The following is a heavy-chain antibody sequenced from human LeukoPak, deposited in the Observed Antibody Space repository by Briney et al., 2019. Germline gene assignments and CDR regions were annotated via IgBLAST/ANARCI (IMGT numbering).Heavy chain of an antibody. CDR2: ISYDGSNK. CDR3: ANDQEGGGELLFDY. V-gene: IGHV3-30*18. Sequence: GGSLRLSCAASGFTFSSYGMHWVRQAPGKGLEWVAVISYDGSNKYYADSVKGRFTISRDNSKKMLYLQMNSLRAEDTAVYYCANDQEGGGELLFDYWGQGTLFTVSS. D-gene: IGHD3-10*01. CDR1: GFTFSSYG. J-gene: IGHJ4*02.